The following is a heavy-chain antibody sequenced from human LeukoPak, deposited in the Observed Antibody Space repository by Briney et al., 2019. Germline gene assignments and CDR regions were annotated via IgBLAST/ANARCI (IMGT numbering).Heavy chain of an antibody. CDR2: IKDDGLLK. Sequence: PGGSLRLSCAVSGFPFSMYCMGWVRKPPGKGLEWVANIKDDGLLKCYVDSVKGRFTISRDNANNSLYPQMNSLRDEDTAIYFCAFFVREPQHWGQGTLVTVSS. J-gene: IGHJ1*01. V-gene: IGHV3-7*01. CDR3: AFFVREPQH. D-gene: IGHD3-10*02. CDR1: GFPFSMYC.